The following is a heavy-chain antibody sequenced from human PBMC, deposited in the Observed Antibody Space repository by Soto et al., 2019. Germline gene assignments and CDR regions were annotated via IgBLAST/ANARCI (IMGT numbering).Heavy chain of an antibody. CDR1: GFTFDDYA. D-gene: IGHD3-3*01. CDR2: ISWNSGNL. Sequence: EVHLVESGGGLVQPGRSLRLSCAASGFTFDDYAMHWVRQVPGKGLEWVSSISWNSGNLVYADSVKGRFTISRDSANNSLYLQMNSLKTEDTALYYCAKGAVTSIFAYFDYWGQGTLVTVSS. V-gene: IGHV3-9*01. J-gene: IGHJ4*02. CDR3: AKGAVTSIFAYFDY.